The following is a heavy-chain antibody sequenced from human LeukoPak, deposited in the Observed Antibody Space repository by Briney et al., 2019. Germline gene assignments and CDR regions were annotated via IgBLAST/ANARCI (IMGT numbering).Heavy chain of an antibody. Sequence: GASVKVSCKASGGTFSIYAISWVRQAPGQGLEWMGGIIPIFGTANYAQKFQGRVTITADESTSTAYMELSSLRSEDTAVYYCATDLYCSSTSCRLYYYYGMDVWGQGTTVTVSS. CDR2: IIPIFGTA. V-gene: IGHV1-69*13. CDR1: GGTFSIYA. D-gene: IGHD2-2*01. CDR3: ATDLYCSSTSCRLYYYYGMDV. J-gene: IGHJ6*02.